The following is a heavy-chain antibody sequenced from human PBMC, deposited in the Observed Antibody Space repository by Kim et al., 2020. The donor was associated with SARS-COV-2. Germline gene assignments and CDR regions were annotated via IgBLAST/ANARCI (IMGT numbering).Heavy chain of an antibody. J-gene: IGHJ6*02. CDR2: ISGSGGST. V-gene: IGHV3-23*01. CDR3: AKDPAPLRREFYYGSGPMDV. D-gene: IGHD3-10*01. CDR1: GFTFSSYT. Sequence: GGSLRLSCAASGFTFSSYTMNCVRQAPGKGLEWVSTISGSGGSTYYAASVKGRFTISRDNSKNTLSLQMNSLRAEDTAVYYCAKDPAPLRREFYYGSGPMDVWAQGTTVTVSS.